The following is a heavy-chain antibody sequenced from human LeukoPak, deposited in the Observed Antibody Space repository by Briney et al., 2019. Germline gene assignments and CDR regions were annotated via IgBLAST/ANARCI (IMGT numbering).Heavy chain of an antibody. CDR3: ARVGEDSSGYYDAFDV. J-gene: IGHJ3*01. CDR1: GFTFSNYE. V-gene: IGHV3-48*03. CDR2: ISSISATI. Sequence: GGSLRLSCAASGFTFSNYEMNWVRQAPGRGLEWISYISSISATIFYADSVKGRFTISRDNAKNVLYLQMNSLRDDDTAVYYCARVGEDSSGYYDAFDVWGQGTMVTVPS. D-gene: IGHD3-22*01.